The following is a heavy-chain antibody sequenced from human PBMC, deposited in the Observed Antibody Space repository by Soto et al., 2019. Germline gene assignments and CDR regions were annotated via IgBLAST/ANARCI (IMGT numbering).Heavy chain of an antibody. CDR3: ARDLMGMLYFDF. J-gene: IGHJ4*02. D-gene: IGHD7-27*01. V-gene: IGHV3-21*01. CDR1: GFTFSSYS. CDR2: ISSSSSYI. Sequence: PGGSLRLSCAASGFTFSSYSMSWVRQAPGKGLEWVSSISSSSSYIYYADSVKGRFTISRDNAKNSLYLQMNSLRAEDTAVYYCARDLMGMLYFDFWGQGTLVTVSS.